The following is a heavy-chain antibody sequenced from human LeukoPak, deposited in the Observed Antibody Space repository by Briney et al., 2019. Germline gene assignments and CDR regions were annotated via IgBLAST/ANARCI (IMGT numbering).Heavy chain of an antibody. CDR2: IYPGDSDT. J-gene: IGHJ4*02. D-gene: IGHD5-24*01. CDR3: ARTMATDQTDFDY. Sequence: GESLKISCKGSGYSFTSYWISWVRQMPGKGLEWMGIIYPGDSDTRYSPSFQGQVTISADKSISTAYLQWSSLKASDTAMYYCARTMATDQTDFDYWGQGTLVTVSS. V-gene: IGHV5-51*01. CDR1: GYSFTSYW.